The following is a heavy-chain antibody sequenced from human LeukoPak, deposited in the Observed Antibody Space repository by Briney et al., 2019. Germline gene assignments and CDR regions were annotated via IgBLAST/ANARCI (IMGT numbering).Heavy chain of an antibody. D-gene: IGHD2-21*01. CDR3: ARDSYCGGDCLDY. V-gene: IGHV4-59*01. Sequence: SETLSLTCAMYGGSFSGYYWSWIRQPPGKGLEWIGYIYYSGSTNYNPSLKSRVTISVDTSKNQFSLKLSSVTAADTAVYYCARDSYCGGDCLDYWGQGTLVTVSS. CDR2: IYYSGST. J-gene: IGHJ4*02. CDR1: GGSFSGYY.